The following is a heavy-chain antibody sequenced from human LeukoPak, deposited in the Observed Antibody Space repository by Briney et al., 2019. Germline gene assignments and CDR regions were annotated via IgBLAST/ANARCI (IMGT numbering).Heavy chain of an antibody. J-gene: IGHJ4*02. V-gene: IGHV4-59*08. CDR3: TRQKSGTTADY. CDR1: GGSINTNY. D-gene: IGHD1-7*01. CDR2: TYSSGST. Sequence: SETLSLTCTVSGGSINTNYWSWIRQPPGKGLEWIGYTYSSGSTSYNPSLKSRVTISVDTSKNQFSLKLSSVTAADTAVYYCTRQKSGTTADYWGQGTLVTVSS.